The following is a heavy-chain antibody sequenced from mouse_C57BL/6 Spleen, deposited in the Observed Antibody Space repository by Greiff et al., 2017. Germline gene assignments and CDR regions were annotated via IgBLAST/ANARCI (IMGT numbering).Heavy chain of an antibody. Sequence: QVNLKQSGPGLLQSSPTLSLSCTSSGFSLSTSGMGVSWIRQPPGKGLEWLVHSYCDDDKRYNPSLKSLLTIFKDTSRNQFFLKITSVDTADTATYYCARRPLYYYAMDYWGQGTSVTVSS. CDR2: SYCDDDK. CDR1: GFSLSTSGMG. CDR3: ARRPLYYYAMDY. V-gene: IGHV8-12*01. J-gene: IGHJ4*01. D-gene: IGHD2-1*01.